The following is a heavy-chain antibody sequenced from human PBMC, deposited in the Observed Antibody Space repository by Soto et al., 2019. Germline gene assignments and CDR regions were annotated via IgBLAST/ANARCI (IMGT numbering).Heavy chain of an antibody. CDR1: GFSLSTSGVG. V-gene: IGHV2-5*02. CDR2: MYWDDDK. Sequence: QITLKESGPTLVKPTQTLTLTCTFSGFSLSTSGVGVGWIRQPPGKALEWLALMYWDDDKRYSPSLKSRLTITKDTPKLQVVLTITNMDPVDTATYYDAHRPHDVPYYGSWSPHFDYGGHGTLVTVSS. D-gene: IGHD3-10*01. CDR3: AHRPHDVPYYGSWSPHFDY. J-gene: IGHJ4*01.